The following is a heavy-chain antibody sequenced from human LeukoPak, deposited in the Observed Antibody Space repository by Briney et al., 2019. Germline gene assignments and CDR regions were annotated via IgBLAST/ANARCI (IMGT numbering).Heavy chain of an antibody. CDR3: SRSRPKFKDFDY. CDR2: ISSDRNTK. CDR1: GFTFSSYG. J-gene: IGHJ4*02. V-gene: IGHV3-30*03. Sequence: GGSLRLSCEASGFTFSSYGMHWVRQAPGKGLDWVALISSDRNTKYYADSVKGRFTISRDNSKNTLYLQMNSLRAEDTAVYYCSRSRPKFKDFDYWGQGTLVTVSS.